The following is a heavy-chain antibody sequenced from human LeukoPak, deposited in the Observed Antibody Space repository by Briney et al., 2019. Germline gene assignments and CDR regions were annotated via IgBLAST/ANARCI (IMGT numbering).Heavy chain of an antibody. Sequence: GESLKISCKGSGYSFTTYWINWVRQMPGXGLEWMGIIYPGDSDTRYSPSFQGQXTISADKSISTAYLQWSSLKASDTAMYYCAXXXXXSSGYYYVXXXWGXGTLV. CDR3: AXXXXXSSGYYYVXXX. V-gene: IGHV5-51*01. CDR2: IYPGDSDT. CDR1: GYSFTTYW. J-gene: IGHJ1*01. D-gene: IGHD3-22*01.